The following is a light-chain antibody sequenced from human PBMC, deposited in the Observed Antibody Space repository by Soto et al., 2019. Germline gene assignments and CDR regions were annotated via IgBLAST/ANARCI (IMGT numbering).Light chain of an antibody. V-gene: IGKV1-39*01. CDR2: ATS. CDR1: QTINSH. J-gene: IGKJ1*01. CDR3: QQSYSTPPT. Sequence: DIQLTQSPSSLSASVGDRVTISCRASQTINSHLKWYQQKPGKAPKLLIYATSTLQTGVPARFSGSGSGTDFTLTISSLLPEDFATYSCQQSYSTPPTFGQGTKVEIK.